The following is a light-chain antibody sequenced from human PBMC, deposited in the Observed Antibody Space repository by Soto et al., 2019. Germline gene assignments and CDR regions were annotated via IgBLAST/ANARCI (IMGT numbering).Light chain of an antibody. CDR3: QQYDNRPYT. CDR1: QDISKF. J-gene: IGKJ3*01. V-gene: IGKV1-33*01. Sequence: DIQMTQSPSSLSASIGDRVSFTCQASQDISKFLNWYQHKPGQAPSLLIYDASKSHFGVPSRFSGRGSGTDFTFTISRLQPADNATSYCQQYDNRPYTFGPGTKVDIK. CDR2: DAS.